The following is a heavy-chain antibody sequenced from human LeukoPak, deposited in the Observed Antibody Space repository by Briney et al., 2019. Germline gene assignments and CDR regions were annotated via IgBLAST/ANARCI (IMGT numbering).Heavy chain of an antibody. D-gene: IGHD5-12*01. V-gene: IGHV4-39*01. CDR1: GGSISSSSYY. J-gene: IGHJ4*02. CDR2: IYYSGST. Sequence: KASETLSLTCTVSGGSISSSSYYWGWIRQPPGKGLEWIGSIYYSGSTYYNPSLKSRVTISVDTSKNQFSLKLSSVTAADTAVYYCARHDIGSPSDYWGQGTLVTVSS. CDR3: ARHDIGSPSDY.